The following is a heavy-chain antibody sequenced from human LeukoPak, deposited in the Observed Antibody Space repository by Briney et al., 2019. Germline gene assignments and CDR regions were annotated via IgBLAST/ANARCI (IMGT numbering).Heavy chain of an antibody. CDR3: ARDPLPAAKGGYFDY. Sequence: GGSLRLSCAASGFTFSSYWMHWVRQAPGKGLVWVSRINSDGSSTSYADSVKGRFTISRDNAKNTLYLQMNSLRAEDTAVYYCARDPLPAAKGGYFDYWGQGTLVTVSS. J-gene: IGHJ4*02. D-gene: IGHD2-2*01. V-gene: IGHV3-74*01. CDR1: GFTFSSYW. CDR2: INSDGSST.